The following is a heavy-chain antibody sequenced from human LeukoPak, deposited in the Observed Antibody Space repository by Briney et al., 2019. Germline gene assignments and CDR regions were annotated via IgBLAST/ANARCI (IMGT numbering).Heavy chain of an antibody. V-gene: IGHV1-18*04. CDR1: GYTFTSFG. Sequence: ASAKVSCKPPGYTFTSFGISWVRQAPGQGLEWMGWIGAYNGDTNYAQKFQGRVTMTTDTSTSTAYMDLRSLRSDDTAVYYCTRDHCRGDNCPSFDYWGQGTLVTVSS. J-gene: IGHJ4*02. D-gene: IGHD2-15*01. CDR2: IGAYNGDT. CDR3: TRDHCRGDNCPSFDY.